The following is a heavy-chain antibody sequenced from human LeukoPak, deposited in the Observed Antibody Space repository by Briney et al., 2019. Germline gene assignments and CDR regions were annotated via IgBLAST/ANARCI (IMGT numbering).Heavy chain of an antibody. CDR3: ARTDSSSWYYFDY. V-gene: IGHV3-53*05. CDR1: GFTVSSNY. D-gene: IGHD6-13*01. J-gene: IGHJ4*02. CDR2: IYSGGST. Sequence: QAGGSLRLSCAASGFTVSSNYMSWVRQAPGKGLEWVSVIYSGGSTYYADSVKGRFTISRDNSKNTLYLQMNSLRAEDTAVYYCARTDSSSWYYFDYWGQGTLVTVS.